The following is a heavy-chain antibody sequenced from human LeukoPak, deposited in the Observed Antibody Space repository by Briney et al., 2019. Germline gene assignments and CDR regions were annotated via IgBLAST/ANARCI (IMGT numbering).Heavy chain of an antibody. J-gene: IGHJ4*02. CDR1: GGSISGDSW. Sequence: MASGTLSLTCAVSGGSISGDSWWGWVRQSPGKGLEWIGEIHHSGDTDYNSSLKSRVTISLDKSKTQFSLTLNSVTAADTAVYYCARVAWIPIGGVIVTAFDYWGQGTLVTVSS. CDR3: ARVAWIPIGGVIVTAFDY. CDR2: IHHSGDT. V-gene: IGHV4-4*02. D-gene: IGHD3-16*02.